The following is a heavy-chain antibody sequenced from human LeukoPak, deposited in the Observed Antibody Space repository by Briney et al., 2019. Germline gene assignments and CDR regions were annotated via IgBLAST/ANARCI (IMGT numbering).Heavy chain of an antibody. Sequence: GGSLRLSCAASGFTFSSYWMSWVRQAPGKGLEWVANIKQDGSEKYYVDSVKGRFTISRDNAKNSLYLQMNSLRAEDTAVYYCAKAAVYSNRWTPFDDWGQGTLVTVSS. D-gene: IGHD5-12*01. V-gene: IGHV3-7*01. CDR3: AKAAVYSNRWTPFDD. CDR1: GFTFSSYW. J-gene: IGHJ4*02. CDR2: IKQDGSEK.